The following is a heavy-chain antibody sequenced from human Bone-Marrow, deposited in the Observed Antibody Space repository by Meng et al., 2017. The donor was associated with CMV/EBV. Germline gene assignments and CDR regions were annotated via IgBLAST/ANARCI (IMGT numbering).Heavy chain of an antibody. V-gene: IGHV3-15*01. J-gene: IGHJ3*02. CDR3: ATGDCSGGSCHAFDI. Sequence: FRFSNVCMTWIRQAPGKGMEWVGRIKRKIEGETTDYAATVKGRFTISRDDSQNTLYLQMSSLKDEDTAVYYCATGDCSGGSCHAFDIWGQGTMVTVSS. CDR1: FRFSNVC. CDR2: IKRKIEGETT. D-gene: IGHD2-15*01.